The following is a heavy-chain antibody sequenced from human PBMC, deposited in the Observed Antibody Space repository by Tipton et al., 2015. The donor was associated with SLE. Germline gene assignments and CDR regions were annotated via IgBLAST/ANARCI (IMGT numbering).Heavy chain of an antibody. D-gene: IGHD6-13*01. J-gene: IGHJ5*02. CDR1: GGSITNSNYF. V-gene: IGHV4-39*07. Sequence: GLVKPSETLSLTCSVSGGSITNSNYFWGWIRQPPGKGLEWIGDISYNARTNYNPSLKSRVAMSVDTSKNQFSLRLTSVTAADAAVYFCARARQQVLTFDPWGQGTLVTVSS. CDR2: ISYNART. CDR3: ARARQQVLTFDP.